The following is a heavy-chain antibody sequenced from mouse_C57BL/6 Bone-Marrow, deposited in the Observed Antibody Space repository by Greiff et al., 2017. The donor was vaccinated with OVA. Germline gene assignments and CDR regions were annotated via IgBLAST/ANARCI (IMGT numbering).Heavy chain of an antibody. CDR1: GYTFTSYW. CDR3: GGTTPLWYFDV. J-gene: IGHJ1*03. Sequence: QVQLQQPGAELVKPGASVKMSCKASGYTFTSYWLTWVKQRPGQGLEWIGDISPGSGSTNYNEKFKSKATLTVATSSSTAYMQLSSLTSEDSAVYDCGGTTPLWYFDVWGTGTTVTVSS. CDR2: ISPGSGST. D-gene: IGHD1-1*01. V-gene: IGHV1-55*01.